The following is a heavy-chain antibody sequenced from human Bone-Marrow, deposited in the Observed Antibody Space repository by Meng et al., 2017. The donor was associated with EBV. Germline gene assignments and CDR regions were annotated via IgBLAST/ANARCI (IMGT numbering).Heavy chain of an antibody. V-gene: IGHV1-3*01. J-gene: IGHJ4*02. CDR1: GYTISSYA. Sequence: RVQFWDEVKKPGASVKVSCQAYGYTISSYAIHWVRQDHGQAHARMGCIHGGNGITQYSQKFQGRLTITWDTSANTAYMDLTSLRSEDTAVYYCARGPITMVVAIRYDFDNWGQGTLVTVSS. CDR3: ARGPITMVVAIRYDFDN. D-gene: IGHD3-22*01. CDR2: IHGGNGIT.